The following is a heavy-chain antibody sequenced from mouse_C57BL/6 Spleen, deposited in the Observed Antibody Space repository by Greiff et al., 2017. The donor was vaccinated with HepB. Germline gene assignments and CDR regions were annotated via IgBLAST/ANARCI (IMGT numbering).Heavy chain of an antibody. Sequence: EVMLVESGGDLVKPGGSLKLSCAASGFTFSSYGMSWVRQTPDKRLEWVAPISSGGSYTYYPDSVKGRFTISRDNANNTLYLQMSSLKSEDTAMYYCARDGDGYYGDYAMDYWGQGTSVTVSS. CDR1: GFTFSSYG. V-gene: IGHV5-6*01. CDR3: ARDGDGYYGDYAMDY. CDR2: ISSGGSYT. D-gene: IGHD2-3*01. J-gene: IGHJ4*01.